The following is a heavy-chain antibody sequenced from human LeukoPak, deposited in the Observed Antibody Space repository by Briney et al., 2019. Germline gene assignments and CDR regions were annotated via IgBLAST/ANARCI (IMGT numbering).Heavy chain of an antibody. J-gene: IGHJ3*02. CDR3: AKSLLTTATGTGRAFDI. Sequence: GGSLRLSCEAAGFSFRDYPMGCVRRASGKRLEWVSGISAGADVIFYADPVKGRFTISRDNSKNTLYLQMNSLRAEDSAEYYCAKSLLTTATGTGRAFDIWGQGTMVTVSA. D-gene: IGHD1-1*01. V-gene: IGHV3-23*01. CDR1: GFSFRDYP. CDR2: ISAGADVI.